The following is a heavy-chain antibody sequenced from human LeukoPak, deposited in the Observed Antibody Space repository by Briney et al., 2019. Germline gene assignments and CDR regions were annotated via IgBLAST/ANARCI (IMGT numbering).Heavy chain of an antibody. Sequence: SETLSLTCTVSGASISSSSYYSGWIRQPPGKGLEWIGSIYYSGSTYYNPSLKSRVTISVDTSKNQFSLKLSSVTDADTAVYYCARPYSAHAFDIWGQGTMVTVSS. CDR2: IYYSGST. J-gene: IGHJ3*02. CDR3: ARPYSAHAFDI. D-gene: IGHD3-16*01. V-gene: IGHV4-39*01. CDR1: GASISSSSYY.